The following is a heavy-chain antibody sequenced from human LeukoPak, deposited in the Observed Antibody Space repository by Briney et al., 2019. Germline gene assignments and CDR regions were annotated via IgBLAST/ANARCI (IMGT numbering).Heavy chain of an antibody. Sequence: GGSLTLSCAASGFTVSSNYMNWVRQAPGKGLEWVSVIYSGGRTYYADSVKGRFTISRHNPKNTLYLQMNSLSPEDTAVYYCARASYYYDDSSYYYDYWGQGTRVPPSS. CDR1: GFTVSSNY. CDR3: ARASYYYDDSSYYYDY. CDR2: IYSGGRT. J-gene: IGHJ4*02. D-gene: IGHD3-22*01. V-gene: IGHV3-53*04.